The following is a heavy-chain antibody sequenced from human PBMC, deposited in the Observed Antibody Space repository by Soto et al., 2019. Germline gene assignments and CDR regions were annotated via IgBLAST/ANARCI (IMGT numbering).Heavy chain of an antibody. V-gene: IGHV1-18*01. D-gene: IGHD1-7*01. J-gene: IGHJ5*02. Sequence: ASVKVSCKASGYIFISYGIRWVRQAPGQGLEWMGWISAHNGNTNYAQTLQGRVTMTTDTSTSTAYMEVRSLRSDDTAVYYCARQDWNYNWFDPWGQGTLVTVSS. CDR3: ARQDWNYNWFDP. CDR2: ISAHNGNT. CDR1: GYIFISYG.